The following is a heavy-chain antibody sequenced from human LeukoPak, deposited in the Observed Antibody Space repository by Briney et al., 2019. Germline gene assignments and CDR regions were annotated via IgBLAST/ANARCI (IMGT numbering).Heavy chain of an antibody. D-gene: IGHD2-2*01. CDR1: GASINTYY. J-gene: IGHJ3*02. Sequence: SETLSLTCTVSGASINTYYWSWIRQPLGKGLEWIGYVHYSGHTNYNPSLKSRVTLSVDTSKNQFTLRLTSVSAADTAVYYWAREWYCSSTSCHPNAFDIWGQGTMVTVSS. V-gene: IGHV4-59*01. CDR3: AREWYCSSTSCHPNAFDI. CDR2: VHYSGHT.